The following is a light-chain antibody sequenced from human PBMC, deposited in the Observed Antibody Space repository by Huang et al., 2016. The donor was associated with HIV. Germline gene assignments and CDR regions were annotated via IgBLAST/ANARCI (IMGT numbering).Light chain of an antibody. Sequence: DIVMTQSPDSLAVSLGERATINCSSSQSVLSSSNDKNYLTWYQQKPEQPPKLLIYWASTREAGVPGRIGGSGSGTHFPLTIASLQAEDVAVYYCQQYYSVPRTFGQGTKVEIK. CDR2: WAS. CDR3: QQYYSVPRT. V-gene: IGKV4-1*01. J-gene: IGKJ1*01. CDR1: QSVLSSSNDKNY.